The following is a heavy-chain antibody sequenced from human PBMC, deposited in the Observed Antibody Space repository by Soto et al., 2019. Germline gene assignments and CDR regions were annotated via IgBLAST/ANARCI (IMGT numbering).Heavy chain of an antibody. CDR1: GGSISSGDYY. Sequence: QVQLQESGPGLVKPSQTLSLTCTVSGGSISSGDYYWSWIRHHPGKVLEWIGSFDSSGSTYYNPSLKSRVTIAVDTSKNQFSLKLSSVTAADTAVYYCARWWSGSRQGFDPWGQGTLVTVSS. J-gene: IGHJ5*02. CDR2: FDSSGST. CDR3: ARWWSGSRQGFDP. D-gene: IGHD3-3*01. V-gene: IGHV4-31*03.